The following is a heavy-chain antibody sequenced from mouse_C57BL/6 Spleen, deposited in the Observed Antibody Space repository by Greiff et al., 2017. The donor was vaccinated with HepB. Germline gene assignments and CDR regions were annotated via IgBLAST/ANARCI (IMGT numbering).Heavy chain of an antibody. CDR3: ARDYDGVRFAY. V-gene: IGHV5-4*01. D-gene: IGHD2-3*01. CDR1: GFTFSSYA. J-gene: IGHJ3*01. CDR2: ISDGGSYT. Sequence: EVMLVESGGGLVKPGGSLKLSCAASGFTFSSYAMSWVRQTPEKRLEWVATISDGGSYTYYPDNVKGRFTISRDNAKNNLYLQMSHLKSEDTAMYYCARDYDGVRFAYWGQGTLVTVSA.